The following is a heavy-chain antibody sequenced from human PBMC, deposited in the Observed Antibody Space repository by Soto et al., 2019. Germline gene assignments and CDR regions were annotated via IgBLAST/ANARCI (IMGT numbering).Heavy chain of an antibody. Sequence: GSLRLSCAASGFTFSSYSINWVRQAPGKGLEWVSSISSGSTYIYYADSVKGRFTISRDNAKNSLSLQMNNLRAEDTAVYYCARSYSGGFDSWGQGTLVTVSS. CDR3: ARSYSGGFDS. J-gene: IGHJ5*01. V-gene: IGHV3-21*01. D-gene: IGHD2-21*01. CDR2: ISSGSTYI. CDR1: GFTFSSYS.